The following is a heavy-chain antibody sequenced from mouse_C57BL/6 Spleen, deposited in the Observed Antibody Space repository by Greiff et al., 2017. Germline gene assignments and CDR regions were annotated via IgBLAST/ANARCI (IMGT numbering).Heavy chain of an antibody. CDR2: IYPGDGDT. Sequence: VQLQQSGPELVKPGASVKISCKASGYAFSSSWMNWVKQRPGKGLEWIGRIYPGDGDTHYNGKFKGKATLTADTSSSTAYMQRSSLTSEDSAVYFCARGEDYDGRYFDVWGTGTTVTVSS. CDR3: ARGEDYDGRYFDV. CDR1: GYAFSSSW. D-gene: IGHD2-4*01. V-gene: IGHV1-82*01. J-gene: IGHJ1*03.